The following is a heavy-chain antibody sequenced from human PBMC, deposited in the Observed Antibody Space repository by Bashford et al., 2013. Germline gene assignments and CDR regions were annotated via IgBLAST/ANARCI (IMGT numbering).Heavy chain of an antibody. CDR2: ISGVDDTT. Sequence: GSLRLSCAASGFTFSTYAMTWVRQAPGKGLDWVSSISGVDDTTYYGDSVKGRFTISRDNSKNTFYLQMNSLTAGDTAVYYCAKSVSPTSPIGGALDYVGPGNPGHRLL. CDR1: GFTFSTYA. J-gene: IGHJ4*02. V-gene: IGHV3-23*01. D-gene: IGHD3-3*01. CDR3: AKSVSPTSPIGGALDY.